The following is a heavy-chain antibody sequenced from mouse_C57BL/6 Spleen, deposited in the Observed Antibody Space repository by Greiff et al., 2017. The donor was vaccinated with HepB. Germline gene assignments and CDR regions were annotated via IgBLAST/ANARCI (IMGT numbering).Heavy chain of an antibody. CDR1: GYTFTSYW. CDR2: IDPSDSYT. Sequence: QVQLQQSGAELVKPGASVKLSCKASGYTFTSYWMQWVKQRPGQGLEWIGEIDPSDSYTNYNQKFKGKATLTVDTSSSTAYMQLSSLTSEDSAVYYCASKSPRELIAHYWGKGTTLKVSS. V-gene: IGHV1-50*01. D-gene: IGHD1-3*01. J-gene: IGHJ2*01. CDR3: ASKSPRELIAHY.